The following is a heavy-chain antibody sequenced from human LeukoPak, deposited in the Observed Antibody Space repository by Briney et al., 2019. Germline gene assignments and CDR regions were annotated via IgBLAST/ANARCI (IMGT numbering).Heavy chain of an antibody. CDR3: ARGAERVRGVIIDLFYMDV. CDR1: GYTFTSYD. J-gene: IGHJ6*03. D-gene: IGHD3-10*01. V-gene: IGHV1-8*01. CDR2: MNPNSGNT. Sequence: GASVKVSCKASGYTFTSYDINWVRQATGQGLEWIGWMNPNSGNTGYAQKFQGRVTMTRNTSISTAYMELSSLRSEDTAVYYCARGAERVRGVIIDLFYMDVWGKGTTVTVSS.